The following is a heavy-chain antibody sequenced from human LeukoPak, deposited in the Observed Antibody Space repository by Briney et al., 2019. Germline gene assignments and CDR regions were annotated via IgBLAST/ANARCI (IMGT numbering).Heavy chain of an antibody. D-gene: IGHD6-25*01. Sequence: VASVKVSCKASGYTFTSYGISWVRQAPGQGLEWMGRIIPIFGTANYAQKFQGRVTITTDESTSTAYMELSSLRSEDTAVYYCARRSQRGFDPWGQGTLVTVSS. V-gene: IGHV1-69*05. CDR3: ARRSQRGFDP. J-gene: IGHJ5*02. CDR2: IIPIFGTA. CDR1: GYTFTSYG.